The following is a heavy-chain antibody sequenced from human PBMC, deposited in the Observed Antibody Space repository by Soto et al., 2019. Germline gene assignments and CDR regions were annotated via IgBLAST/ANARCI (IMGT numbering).Heavy chain of an antibody. D-gene: IGHD2-15*01. CDR3: TRHSRYGGNDAFDI. V-gene: IGHV3-73*01. J-gene: IGHJ3*02. Sequence: GGSLRLSCAASGFTFSGSAMHWVRKASGQGLEWVGRIRSKANSYATAYAASVKGRFTISRDDSKNTAYLQMNSLKNEDAAVYYCTRHSRYGGNDAFDIWGQWSMVTVSS. CDR2: IRSKANSYAT. CDR1: GFTFSGSA.